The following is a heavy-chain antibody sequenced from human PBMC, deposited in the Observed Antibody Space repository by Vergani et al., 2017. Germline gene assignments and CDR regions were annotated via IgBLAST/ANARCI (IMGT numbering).Heavy chain of an antibody. CDR3: ATDCALPTRGSIAEKVGAFDI. CDR2: FDPEEGET. Sequence: VQLVQSGAEVKKPGASVKVSCKVSGYTLTELSMHWVRPAPGKGLEWMGGFDPEEGETIYAQKFQGRVTMNEDTSTDTAYMELSSLRSEDTAVYYFATDCALPTRGSIAEKVGAFDIWGQGTMVTVSS. J-gene: IGHJ3*02. D-gene: IGHD6-6*01. V-gene: IGHV1-24*01. CDR1: GYTLTELS.